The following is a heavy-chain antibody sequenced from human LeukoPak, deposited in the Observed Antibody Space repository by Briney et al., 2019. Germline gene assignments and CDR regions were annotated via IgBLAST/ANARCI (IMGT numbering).Heavy chain of an antibody. CDR2: IDSSGRYT. Sequence: PGGSLRLSCAVSGFTFSFQSMNWVRQAPGKGLEWVSSIDSSGRYTYYADSTKGRFTISRDNARNSLYLQMNSLRADDTAVYYCARLGGSSHYMAYWGQGTLVTVSS. D-gene: IGHD2-15*01. CDR1: GFTFSFQS. CDR3: ARLGGSSHYMAY. V-gene: IGHV3-21*01. J-gene: IGHJ4*02.